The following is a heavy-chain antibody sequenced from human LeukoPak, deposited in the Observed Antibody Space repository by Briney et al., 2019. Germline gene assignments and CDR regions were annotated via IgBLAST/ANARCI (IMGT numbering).Heavy chain of an antibody. Sequence: TGGSLRLSCAASGFTFSNYWMHWVRQTPGKGLVWVSRVTSDGMTTKYADSVKGRFTISRDNANDTLFLQMNSLRAEDTAVYYCVRSYYYFYMDVWGKGTTVTVSS. CDR3: VRSYYYFYMDV. CDR1: GFTFSNYW. CDR2: VTSDGMTT. J-gene: IGHJ6*03. V-gene: IGHV3-74*03.